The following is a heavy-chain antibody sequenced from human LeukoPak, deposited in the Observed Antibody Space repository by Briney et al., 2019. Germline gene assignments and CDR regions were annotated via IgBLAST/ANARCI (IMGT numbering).Heavy chain of an antibody. CDR2: IKTDGSET. J-gene: IGHJ4*02. CDR3: VRCAILPHFDS. V-gene: IGHV3-7*01. Sequence: GGSLRLSCVASGFTFGNYWMTWVRQAPGKGLEWMASIKTDGSETYYVDSVKGRFAISRDNAKNSLYLQMNSLRAEDTAVYYCVRCAILPHFDSWGQGTLVTVSS. CDR1: GFTFGNYW. D-gene: IGHD3-3*02.